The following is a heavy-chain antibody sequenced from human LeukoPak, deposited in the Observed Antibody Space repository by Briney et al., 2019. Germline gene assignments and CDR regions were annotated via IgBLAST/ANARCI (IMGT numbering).Heavy chain of an antibody. CDR3: VRDTDVSLWFGPNNWFDP. V-gene: IGHV3-33*08. CDR1: GFTFSSYG. Sequence: GGSLRLSYAASGFTFSSYGMHWVRQAPGKGLEWVAVIWYDGSNKYYADSVKGRFTISRDNSKNTLYLQMNSLRAEDTAVYYCVRDTDVSLWFGPNNWFDPWGQGTLVTVSS. D-gene: IGHD3-10*01. CDR2: IWYDGSNK. J-gene: IGHJ5*02.